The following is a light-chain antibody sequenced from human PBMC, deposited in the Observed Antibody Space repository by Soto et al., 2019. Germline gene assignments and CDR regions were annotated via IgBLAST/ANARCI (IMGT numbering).Light chain of an antibody. Sequence: EIVLTQSPGTLSLSPGGRATLSCRASQSVSSNYLAWYQQKPGQAPRLLIYGASSRATGTPDRFSGSGSGTDFTLTISRLEPEDFAVYYCQQYGSAPLTFGQGTKVDIK. CDR1: QSVSSNY. CDR3: QQYGSAPLT. J-gene: IGKJ1*01. CDR2: GAS. V-gene: IGKV3-20*01.